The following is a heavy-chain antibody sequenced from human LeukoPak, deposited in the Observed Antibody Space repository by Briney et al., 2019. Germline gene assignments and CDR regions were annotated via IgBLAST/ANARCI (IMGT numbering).Heavy chain of an antibody. D-gene: IGHD5-18*01. CDR2: IHYSGST. CDR3: ARGSRAEYTYGLYHY. CDR1: GGSINTGDYY. V-gene: IGHV4-31*03. J-gene: IGHJ4*02. Sequence: SETLSLTCTVSGGSINTGDYYSSWIRQHPGKGLEWIGYIHYSGSTYYNPSLRSRVTTSGDTSKNQFSLKLISVTAADTAVYYCARGSRAEYTYGLYHYWGQGTLVTVSS.